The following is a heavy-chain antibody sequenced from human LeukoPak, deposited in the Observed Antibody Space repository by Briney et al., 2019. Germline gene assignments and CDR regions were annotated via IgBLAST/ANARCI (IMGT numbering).Heavy chain of an antibody. J-gene: IGHJ4*02. CDR1: GFTFSSYA. V-gene: IGHV3-9*01. CDR3: AKDMLAVAGPGAFDY. Sequence: HAGGSLRLSCAASGFTFSSYAMHWVRQPPGKGLEWVSSIRWNSGRVDYADSVKGRFTISRDNAKNSLYLQMNSLRAEDTALYYCAKDMLAVAGPGAFDYWGQGTLVTVSS. CDR2: IRWNSGRV. D-gene: IGHD6-19*01.